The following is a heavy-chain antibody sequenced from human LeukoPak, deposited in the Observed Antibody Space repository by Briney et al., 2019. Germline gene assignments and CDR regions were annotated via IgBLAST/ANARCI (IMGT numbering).Heavy chain of an antibody. J-gene: IGHJ5*02. CDR2: VAYSGST. D-gene: IGHD5-12*01. V-gene: IGHV4-59*01. CDR3: ARTVSGYYFNA. CDR1: GGSTNSYY. Sequence: SETLSLTCTVSGGSTNSYYWSWIRQSPGKGLEWIGYVAYSGSTNYNPSHKSRVTTSLDTSKNQFSLKLSSVTAADTAVYYCARTVSGYYFNAWGPGTLVTVSS.